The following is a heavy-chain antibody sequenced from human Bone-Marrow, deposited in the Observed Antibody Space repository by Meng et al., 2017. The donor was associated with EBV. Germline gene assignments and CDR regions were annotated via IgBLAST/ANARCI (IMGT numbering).Heavy chain of an antibody. CDR3: ARLYGSGTYYLDY. Sequence: ITLMESARTLVEPPQNLTLTCTFSGFSLSTSGLGVGWIRQPPGKALEWLAVIYWDDNKRYSPSLRRRLTITKDTSRNQVVLTLTNMDPVDTATYFCARLYGSGTYYLDYWGQGTLVTVSS. J-gene: IGHJ4*02. CDR1: GFSLSTSGLG. D-gene: IGHD3-10*01. V-gene: IGHV2-5*02. CDR2: IYWDDNK.